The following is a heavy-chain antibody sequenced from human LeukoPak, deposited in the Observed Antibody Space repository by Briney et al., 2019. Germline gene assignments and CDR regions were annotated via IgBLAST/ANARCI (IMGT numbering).Heavy chain of an antibody. CDR3: AKKVVTQPGPAYFQH. V-gene: IGHV3-23*01. D-gene: IGHD4-23*01. J-gene: IGHJ1*01. Sequence: GGSLRLSCAASGFTFSSYAMSWVRQAPGKGLEWVSTISGSGGSTYYADSVKGRFTISRDNSKNTLYLQMNSLRAEDTAVYYCAKKVVTQPGPAYFQHWGQGALVTVSS. CDR2: ISGSGGST. CDR1: GFTFSSYA.